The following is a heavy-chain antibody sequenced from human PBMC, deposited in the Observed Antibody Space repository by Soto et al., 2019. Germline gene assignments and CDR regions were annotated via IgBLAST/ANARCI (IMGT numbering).Heavy chain of an antibody. D-gene: IGHD3-22*01. CDR2: IYYNGNT. CDR1: GGSISSYY. Sequence: SETLSLTCTVSGGSISSYYWSWIRQHPGKGLEWIGYIYYNGNTNYNPSLRSRTTISVDTSKNQFSLTLSSVTAADTALYYCARQIRRGGYYYGIFNYWGQGTLVTVSS. CDR3: ARQIRRGGYYYGIFNY. J-gene: IGHJ4*02. V-gene: IGHV4-59*08.